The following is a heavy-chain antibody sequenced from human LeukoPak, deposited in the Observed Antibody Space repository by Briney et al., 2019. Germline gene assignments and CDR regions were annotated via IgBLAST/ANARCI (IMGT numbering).Heavy chain of an antibody. V-gene: IGHV1-2*02. CDR1: GYTFTGYY. CDR2: INPNTGDT. D-gene: IGHD3-3*01. CDR3: ASHDLWSAFDS. Sequence: GASVKVSCKASGYTFTGYYMHWVRQTPGQGLEWMGCINPNTGDTNYAQKFQDRVTMTRDTSINTAYMELSGLRSDDTAVYYCASHDLWSAFDSWGQGILVTVSS. J-gene: IGHJ4*02.